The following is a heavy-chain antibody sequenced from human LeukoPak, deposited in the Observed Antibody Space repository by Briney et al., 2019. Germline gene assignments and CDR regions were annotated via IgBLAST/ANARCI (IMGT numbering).Heavy chain of an antibody. CDR3: ARRIAGSKCYVT. V-gene: IGHV4-59*08. CDR1: GGSISSYY. Sequence: SETLSLTCTVSGGSISSYYWSWIRQPPGQGLEWLGHINYSRGTTYNPALKGRVTMSVDTSKNQFSLKLSSVTAADTAVYYCARRIAGSKCYVTWGQGTLVTVSS. D-gene: IGHD6-13*01. CDR2: INYSRGT. J-gene: IGHJ5*02.